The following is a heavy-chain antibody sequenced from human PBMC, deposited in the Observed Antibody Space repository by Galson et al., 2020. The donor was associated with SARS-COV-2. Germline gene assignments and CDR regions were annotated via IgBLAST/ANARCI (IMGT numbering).Heavy chain of an antibody. J-gene: IGHJ5*02. CDR1: GYTFTGYY. D-gene: IGHD6-13*01. CDR3: ARDGEQQLVGFWFDP. Sequence: ASVKVSCKASGYTFTGYYMHWVRQAPGQGLEWMGWINPNSGGTNYAQKFQGRVTMTRDTSISTAYMELSRLRSDDTAVYYCARDGEQQLVGFWFDPWGQGTLVTVSS. V-gene: IGHV1-2*02. CDR2: INPNSGGT.